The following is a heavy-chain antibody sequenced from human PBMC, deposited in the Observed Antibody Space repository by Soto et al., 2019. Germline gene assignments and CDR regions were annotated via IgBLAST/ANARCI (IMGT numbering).Heavy chain of an antibody. CDR3: AKDNSEAVAARDYYYGMDV. D-gene: IGHD6-19*01. J-gene: IGHJ6*02. CDR1: GFTFSSYG. Sequence: GGSLRLSCAASGFTFSSYGMHWVRQAPGKGLEWVAVISYDGSNKYYADSVKGRFTISRDNSKNTLYLQMNSLRAEDTAVYYCAKDNSEAVAARDYYYGMDVWGQGTTVTVSS. V-gene: IGHV3-30*18. CDR2: ISYDGSNK.